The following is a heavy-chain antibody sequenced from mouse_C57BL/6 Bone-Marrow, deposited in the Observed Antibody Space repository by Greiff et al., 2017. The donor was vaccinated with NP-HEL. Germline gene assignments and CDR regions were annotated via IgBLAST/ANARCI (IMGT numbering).Heavy chain of an antibody. CDR3: ARCPIYYGYGFDY. V-gene: IGHV1-63*01. J-gene: IGHJ2*01. CDR2: IYPGGGYT. D-gene: IGHD2-2*01. Sequence: QVQLKESGAELVRPGTSVKMSCKASGYTFTNYWIGWAKQRPGHGLEWIGDIYPGGGYTNYNEKFKGKATLTADKSSSTAYMQFSSLTSEDSAIYYCARCPIYYGYGFDYWGQGTTLTVSS. CDR1: GYTFTNYW.